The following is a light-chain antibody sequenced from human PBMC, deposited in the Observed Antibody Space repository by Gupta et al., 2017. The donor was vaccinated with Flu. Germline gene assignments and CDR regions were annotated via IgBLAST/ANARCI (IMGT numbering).Light chain of an antibody. CDR3: SSYTSSSNV. Sequence: QSALTQPASVSGSPGQSITISCTGTSSDVGGYNYVSWYQQHPGKAPKLMIYEVSKRPSGVSNRFSGSKSGNTASLTISGRQAEDEADYYCSSYTSSSNVFGTGTKVTVL. CDR2: EVS. CDR1: SSDVGGYNY. V-gene: IGLV2-14*01. J-gene: IGLJ1*01.